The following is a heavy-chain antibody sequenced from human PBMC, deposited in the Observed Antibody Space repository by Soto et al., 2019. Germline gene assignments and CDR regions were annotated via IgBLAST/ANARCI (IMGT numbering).Heavy chain of an antibody. CDR3: ASYDSRTTSRTNRYYFYY. CDR2: IYHSGST. J-gene: IGHJ4*02. V-gene: IGHV4-4*02. Sequence: QVQLQESGPGLVKPSGTLSLTCAVSGGSISSSNWWSWFRQPPGKGLEWIGAIYHSGSTNYNPSLKSRVTISVDKSKNQFSLKLSSVTAADTAVYSCASYDSRTTSRTNRYYFYYGGQGTLVTVSS. D-gene: IGHD3-22*01. CDR1: GGSISSSNW.